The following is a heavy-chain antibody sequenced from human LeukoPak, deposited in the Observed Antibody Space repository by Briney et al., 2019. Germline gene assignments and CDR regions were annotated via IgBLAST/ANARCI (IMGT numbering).Heavy chain of an antibody. CDR3: ARVNNSGYWGAFDY. CDR1: GGSISSSSYY. J-gene: IGHJ4*02. CDR2: IYYSGST. V-gene: IGHV4-39*07. Sequence: PSETLSLTCTVPGGSISSSSYYWGWIRQPPGKGLEWIGSIYYSGSTYYNPSLKSRVTISVDTSKNQFSLKLSSVTAADTAVYYCARVNNSGYWGAFDYWGQGTLVTVSS. D-gene: IGHD3-22*01.